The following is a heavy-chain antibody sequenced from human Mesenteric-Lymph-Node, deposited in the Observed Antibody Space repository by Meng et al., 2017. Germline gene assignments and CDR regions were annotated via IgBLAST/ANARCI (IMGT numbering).Heavy chain of an antibody. Sequence: QLKAPAPGLLTPPPTLSLPCAVSGGSISSVYWWTWVRQPPGKGLEWIGEVYHNGNANYNPSLKSRVTISVDKSKNQFSLKLSSVTAADTAVYYCARHHHSPTFDYWGQGTLVTVSS. CDR1: GGSISSVYW. V-gene: IGHV4-4*03. J-gene: IGHJ4*02. CDR2: VYHNGNA. D-gene: IGHD1-14*01. CDR3: ARHHHSPTFDY.